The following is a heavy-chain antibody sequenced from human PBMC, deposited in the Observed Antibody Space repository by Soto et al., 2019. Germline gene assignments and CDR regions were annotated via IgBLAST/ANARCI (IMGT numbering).Heavy chain of an antibody. CDR3: ATQASGYSYGSFWFDP. Sequence: QVQLVQSGAEVKKPGSSVKVSCKASGGTFSSYAISWVRQAPGQGLEWMGGIIPIFGTANYAQKFQGRVTITADESTSTAYMELSSLRSEDKAVYYCATQASGYSYGSFWFDPWGQGTLVTVSS. V-gene: IGHV1-69*01. J-gene: IGHJ5*02. CDR1: GGTFSSYA. CDR2: IIPIFGTA. D-gene: IGHD5-18*01.